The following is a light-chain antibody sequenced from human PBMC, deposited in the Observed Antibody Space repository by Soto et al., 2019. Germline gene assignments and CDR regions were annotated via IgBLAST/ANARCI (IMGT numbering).Light chain of an antibody. CDR2: EVS. V-gene: IGLV2-14*01. J-gene: IGLJ1*01. Sequence: QSALSQPASVSGYPGHTTTFSCTGNSIDVGGYNYVSWYQQHPGKAPKLMIYEVSNRPSGVSNRFSGSKSGNTASLTISGLQAEDEADYYCSSYTSSSTLPYVFGTGTKVTVL. CDR3: SSYTSSSTLPYV. CDR1: SIDVGGYNY.